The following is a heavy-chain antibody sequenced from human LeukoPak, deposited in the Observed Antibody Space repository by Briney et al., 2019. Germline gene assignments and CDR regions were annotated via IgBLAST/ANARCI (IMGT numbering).Heavy chain of an antibody. V-gene: IGHV4-59*01. D-gene: IGHD3-10*01. CDR2: IYYSGST. J-gene: IGHJ4*02. CDR1: GGSISTYY. Sequence: SETLSLTCTVSGGSISTYYWSWIRQPPGKGLEWIGYIYYSGSTNYNPSLKSRVTISVDTSKNQFSLKLSSVTAADTAVYYCARDSPYYYGSGSYYNEGFDYWGQGTLVTVSS. CDR3: ARDSPYYYGSGSYYNEGFDY.